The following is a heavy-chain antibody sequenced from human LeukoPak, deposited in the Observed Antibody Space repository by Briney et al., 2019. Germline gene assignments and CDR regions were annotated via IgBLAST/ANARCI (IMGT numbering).Heavy chain of an antibody. Sequence: ASVKVSCKASGYTFTSYDINWVRQATGQGLEWMGWMNPNSGNTGYAQKLQGRVTMTRNTSISTAYMELSSLRSEDTAVYYSARGLPGSGYEYDYWGQGTLVTVSS. CDR2: MNPNSGNT. D-gene: IGHD5-12*01. CDR1: GYTFTSYD. J-gene: IGHJ4*02. CDR3: ARGLPGSGYEYDY. V-gene: IGHV1-8*01.